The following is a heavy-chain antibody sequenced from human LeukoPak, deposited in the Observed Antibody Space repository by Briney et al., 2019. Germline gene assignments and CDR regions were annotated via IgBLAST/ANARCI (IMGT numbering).Heavy chain of an antibody. CDR1: GFTFSSYE. J-gene: IGHJ4*02. Sequence: GGSLRLSCAASGFTFSSYEMNWVRQAPGKGLDWVSYISSSGNTIYYADSVKGRFTISRDNAKNSLYLQMNSLRAGDTAVYYCARDPYGPTYYFDSWGQGTLVTVSS. CDR2: ISSSGNTI. V-gene: IGHV3-48*03. CDR3: ARDPYGPTYYFDS. D-gene: IGHD3-16*01.